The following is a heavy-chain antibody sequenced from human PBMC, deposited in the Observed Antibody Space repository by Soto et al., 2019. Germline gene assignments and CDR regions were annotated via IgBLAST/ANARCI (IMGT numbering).Heavy chain of an antibody. CDR1: GGTFSSYA. V-gene: IGHV1-69*01. Sequence: QVQLVQSGAEVKKPGSSVKVSCKASGGTFSSYAISWVRQAPGQGLEWMGGIIPIFGTANYAQKFQGRVTITADESTSTAYMELSSLRSEDTAVYYCARAPPCSSTSCYCNYYYYYGMDVWGQGTTVTVSS. CDR2: IIPIFGTA. J-gene: IGHJ6*02. D-gene: IGHD2-2*01. CDR3: ARAPPCSSTSCYCNYYYYYGMDV.